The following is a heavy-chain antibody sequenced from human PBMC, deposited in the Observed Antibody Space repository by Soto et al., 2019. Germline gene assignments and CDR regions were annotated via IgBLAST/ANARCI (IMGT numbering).Heavy chain of an antibody. CDR1: GGTFNKYS. CDR2: IIPLFATP. D-gene: IGHD3-16*01. CDR3: ARYFMHDRRAYYYAY. Sequence: SVKVSCKACGGTFNKYSFDWVRQAPGQGPEWMGGIIPLFATPSYAQKFQGRVTITADEVTNTVYMELRSLRSEDTGVYYCARYFMHDRRAYYYAYWGPGPLVTVST. V-gene: IGHV1-69*13. J-gene: IGHJ4*02.